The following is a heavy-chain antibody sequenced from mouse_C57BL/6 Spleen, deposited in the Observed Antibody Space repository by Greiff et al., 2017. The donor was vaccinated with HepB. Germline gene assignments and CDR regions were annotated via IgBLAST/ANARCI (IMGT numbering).Heavy chain of an antibody. CDR2: IWSDGST. Sequence: VKLMESGPGLVAPSQSLSITCTVSGFSLTSYGVHWVRQPPGKGLEWLVVIWSDGSTTYNSAIKSRLSISKDNSKSQVFLKMNSLQTDDTAMYYCARHFHYGNYFDYWGQGTTLTVSS. V-gene: IGHV2-6-1*01. J-gene: IGHJ2*01. D-gene: IGHD2-1*01. CDR3: ARHFHYGNYFDY. CDR1: GFSLTSYG.